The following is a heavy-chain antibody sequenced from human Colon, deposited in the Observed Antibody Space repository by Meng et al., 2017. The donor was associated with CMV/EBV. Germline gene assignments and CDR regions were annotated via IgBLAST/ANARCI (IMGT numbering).Heavy chain of an antibody. CDR3: AKGEGGSYGYFFHY. V-gene: IGHV3-23*01. CDR1: RFTFSFYA. CDR2: FSGSGGST. D-gene: IGHD4-17*01. J-gene: IGHJ4*02. Sequence: GESLKISCAASRFTFSFYAMSWVRQAPGKGLEWVSVFSGSGGSTYYADSVKGRFTISRDNSQNTLYLQMNSLRAEDTAVYYCAKGEGGSYGYFFHYWGQGTLVTVSS.